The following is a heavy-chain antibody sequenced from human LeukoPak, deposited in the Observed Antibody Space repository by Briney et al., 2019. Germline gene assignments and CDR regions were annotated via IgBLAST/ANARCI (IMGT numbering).Heavy chain of an antibody. Sequence: GGSLSLSCAASGFTFSSYAMSWVRQAPGKGLEWVSAISGSGGSTYYADSVKGRFTISRDNSKNTLYLQMNSLRAEDTAVYYCAKDIVVVPAAPFDYWGQGTLVTVSS. CDR2: ISGSGGST. J-gene: IGHJ4*02. D-gene: IGHD2-2*01. V-gene: IGHV3-23*01. CDR1: GFTFSSYA. CDR3: AKDIVVVPAAPFDY.